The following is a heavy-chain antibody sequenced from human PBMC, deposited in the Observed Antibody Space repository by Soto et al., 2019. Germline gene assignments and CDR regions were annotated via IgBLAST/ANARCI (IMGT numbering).Heavy chain of an antibody. CDR3: ARAIHGYNYRVDF. V-gene: IGHV1-69*01. CDR1: GGTFTSDA. J-gene: IGHJ6*02. Sequence: QVQLVQSGAEVRQPGSSVKVACKVSGGTFTSDAISWVRQAPGQGLEWMGGITPVFETPNYAQKFRGRVTITADESTGTAYMELSSLRSEDTAVYYCARAIHGYNYRVDFWGQGTTVTVSS. D-gene: IGHD5-18*01. CDR2: ITPVFETP.